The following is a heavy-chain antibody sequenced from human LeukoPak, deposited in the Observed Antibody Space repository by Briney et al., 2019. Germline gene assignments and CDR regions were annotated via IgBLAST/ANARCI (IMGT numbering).Heavy chain of an antibody. CDR2: IRDDGGDK. D-gene: IGHD3-10*01. J-gene: IGHJ4*02. Sequence: GGSLRLSCAASGFTFNNYGMHWVRQAPGKGLEWVAFIRDDGGDKFYADSVKDRFTISRDNSKNTLYLQMNSLRAEDTAVYYCATGGMVRGSHPHFDYWGQGTLVTVSS. V-gene: IGHV3-30*02. CDR1: GFTFNNYG. CDR3: ATGGMVRGSHPHFDY.